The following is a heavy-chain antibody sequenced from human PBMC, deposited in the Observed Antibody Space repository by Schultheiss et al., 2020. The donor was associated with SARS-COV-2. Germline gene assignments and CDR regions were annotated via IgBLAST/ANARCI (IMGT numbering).Heavy chain of an antibody. CDR1: GFTFSSYS. J-gene: IGHJ6*02. D-gene: IGHD3-9*01. CDR2: ISSSSSYI. Sequence: GGSLRLSCAASGFTFSSYSMNWVRQAPGKGLEWVSSISSSSSYIYYADSVKGRFTISRDNAKNSLYLQMNSLRAEDTAVYYCAREAYDMPVFRMDVWGQGTTVTVSS. CDR3: AREAYDMPVFRMDV. V-gene: IGHV3-21*01.